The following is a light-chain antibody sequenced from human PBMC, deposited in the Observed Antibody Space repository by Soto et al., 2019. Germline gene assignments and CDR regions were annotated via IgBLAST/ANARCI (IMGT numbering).Light chain of an antibody. CDR2: GAS. V-gene: IGKV3-20*01. CDR1: QSVSSSY. CDR3: HRYASPPLT. J-gene: IGKJ4*01. Sequence: EIVLTQSPGTLSLSPGERATLSCRASQSVSSSYLAWYQQKPGQAPRLLIYGASSRATGLPERCSGSCSRTYFTINISRLEPEDITVYYCHRYASPPLTFGGGTKVEIK.